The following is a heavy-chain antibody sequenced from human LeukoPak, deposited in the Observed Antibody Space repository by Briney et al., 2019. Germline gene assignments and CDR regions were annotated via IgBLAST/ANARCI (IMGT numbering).Heavy chain of an antibody. Sequence: GGSLRLSCAASGFIFSIYGMHWVRQAPGKGLEWVAVIWYDGSKKFYGDSVKGRFAISRDSPKNTLYLQMNSLSAEDTAVYYCARGANYFDCWGQGTLVTVSS. D-gene: IGHD5-12*01. CDR2: IWYDGSKK. CDR1: GFIFSIYG. J-gene: IGHJ4*02. V-gene: IGHV3-33*01. CDR3: ARGANYFDC.